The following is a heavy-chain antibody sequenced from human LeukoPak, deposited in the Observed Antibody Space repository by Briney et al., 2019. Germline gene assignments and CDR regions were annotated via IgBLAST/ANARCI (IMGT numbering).Heavy chain of an antibody. J-gene: IGHJ5*01. V-gene: IGHV3-9*01. CDR1: GFIFDDYA. CDR3: VRVHQLLSSGGWFDS. D-gene: IGHD2-2*01. Sequence: GRSLRLSCAASGFIFDDYAMHWVRQAPGKGLEWVSGISWNSGSIGYADSVQGRFTISRDNAKNSLYLQMNSLRAEDTALYHCVRVHQLLSSGGWFDSWGQGTLVTVSS. CDR2: ISWNSGSI.